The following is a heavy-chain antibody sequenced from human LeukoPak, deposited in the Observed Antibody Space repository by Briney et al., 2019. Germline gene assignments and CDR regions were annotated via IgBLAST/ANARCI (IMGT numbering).Heavy chain of an antibody. Sequence: ASVKVSCKASGYTFTSYDINWVRQATGRGLEWMGWMNPNSGNTGYAQKFQGRVTMTRNTSISTAYMELSSLRSEDTAVYYCARVPYDFWSGYYSNWFDPWGQGTLVTVSS. CDR2: MNPNSGNT. CDR3: ARVPYDFWSGYYSNWFDP. CDR1: GYTFTSYD. V-gene: IGHV1-8*01. D-gene: IGHD3-3*01. J-gene: IGHJ5*02.